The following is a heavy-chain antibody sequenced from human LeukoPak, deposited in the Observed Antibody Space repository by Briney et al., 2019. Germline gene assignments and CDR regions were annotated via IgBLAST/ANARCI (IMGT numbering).Heavy chain of an antibody. Sequence: GASVKLSCKASGYTFTSYYMHWVRQAPGQGLEWMGIINPSGGSTSYAQKFQGRVTMTRDTSTSTVYMELSSLRSEDTAVYYCAREYYYDSSGYGSFDYWGQGTLVTVSS. CDR2: INPSGGST. CDR1: GYTFTSYY. D-gene: IGHD3-22*01. J-gene: IGHJ4*02. CDR3: AREYYYDSSGYGSFDY. V-gene: IGHV1-46*01.